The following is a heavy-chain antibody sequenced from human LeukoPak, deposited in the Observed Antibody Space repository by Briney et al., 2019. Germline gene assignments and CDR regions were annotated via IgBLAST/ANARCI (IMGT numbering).Heavy chain of an antibody. CDR1: GFTFSSYS. Sequence: GGSLRLSCAASGFTFSSYSMNWVRQAPGKGLEWVSSISSSSSYIYYADSVKGRFTISRDNAKNSASLQMNSLRAEDTAVYYCGRGSSGWFDYWGQGTLVTVSS. CDR2: ISSSSSYI. D-gene: IGHD6-19*01. J-gene: IGHJ4*02. CDR3: GRGSSGWFDY. V-gene: IGHV3-21*01.